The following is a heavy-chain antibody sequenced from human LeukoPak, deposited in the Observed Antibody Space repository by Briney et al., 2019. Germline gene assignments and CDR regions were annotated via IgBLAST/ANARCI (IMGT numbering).Heavy chain of an antibody. Sequence: GGSLRLSCAASGFVFKDYHVHWVRQAPGKGLEWVASVSSTGGYIYYAESLRGRFTISRDNANNSLSLQMNSLRAEDTAVYYCARSGSGSYYIFGRRKNYFDYWGQGTLVTVSS. V-gene: IGHV3-21*01. CDR3: ARSGSGSYYIFGRRKNYFDY. D-gene: IGHD3-10*01. CDR1: GFVFKDYH. CDR2: VSSTGGYI. J-gene: IGHJ4*02.